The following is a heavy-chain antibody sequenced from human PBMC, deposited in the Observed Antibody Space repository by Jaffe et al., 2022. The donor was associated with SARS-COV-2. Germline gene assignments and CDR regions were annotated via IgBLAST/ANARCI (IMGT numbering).Heavy chain of an antibody. CDR3: ARSLKTSQYGSGYFGP. CDR2: ISDSGST. V-gene: IGHV4-39*01. CDR1: GGSVSSNSYY. Sequence: QLQLQESGPGLVKPSETLSLTCTVSGGSVSSNSYYWVWIRQPPGKGLEWIGSISDSGSTYYNPSLQSRVTISVDTSKNQFSLKLSSVTAADTAVYYCARSLKTSQYGSGYFGPWGQGTLVTVSS. J-gene: IGHJ5*02. D-gene: IGHD3-10*01.